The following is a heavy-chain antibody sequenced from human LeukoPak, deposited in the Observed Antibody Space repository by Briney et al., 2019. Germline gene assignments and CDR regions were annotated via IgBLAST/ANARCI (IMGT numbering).Heavy chain of an antibody. V-gene: IGHV3-48*01. Sequence: GGSLRLSCAASGFTFSSYSMNWVRQAPGKGLEWVSYISSSSSTIYYADSVKGRFTISRDNAKNSLYLQMNSLRAEDTAVYYCASNNWNSEAFDIWGQGTMVTVSS. D-gene: IGHD1-1*01. CDR3: ASNNWNSEAFDI. CDR2: ISSSSSTI. J-gene: IGHJ3*02. CDR1: GFTFSSYS.